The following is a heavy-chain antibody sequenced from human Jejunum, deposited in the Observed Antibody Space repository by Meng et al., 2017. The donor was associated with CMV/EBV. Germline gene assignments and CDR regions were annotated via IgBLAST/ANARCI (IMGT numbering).Heavy chain of an antibody. CDR3: ARGRVLGHCSSSSCPNNWFDP. V-gene: IGHV1-46*01. Sequence: YLGWVRQAPGQGLGWMGIINPSGGFTNYAQKFQGRVTMTRDTSTSTVYMDLSSLGSEDTAVYYCARGRVLGHCSSSSCPNNWFDPWGQGTLVTVSS. J-gene: IGHJ5*02. D-gene: IGHD2-2*01. CDR1: Y. CDR2: INPSGGFT.